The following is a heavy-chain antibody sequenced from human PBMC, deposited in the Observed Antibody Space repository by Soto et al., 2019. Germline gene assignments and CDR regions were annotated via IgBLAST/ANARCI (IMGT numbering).Heavy chain of an antibody. D-gene: IGHD6-19*01. Sequence: GXSVKVSYKASGYTFTGYAMHLVRQAPGQRLEWMAWINAGNGNTKYSQKFQGRVTITRDTSASTAYMELSRMRSEDTAVYYCARAVAVPADFDYWGQGTLVTVS. CDR1: GYTFTGYA. CDR2: INAGNGNT. J-gene: IGHJ4*02. V-gene: IGHV1-3*01. CDR3: ARAVAVPADFDY.